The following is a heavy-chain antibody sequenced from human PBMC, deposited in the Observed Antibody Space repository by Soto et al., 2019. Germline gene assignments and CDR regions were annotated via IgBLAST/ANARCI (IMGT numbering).Heavy chain of an antibody. Sequence: QVQLQESGPGVVKPSETLSLTCTVSGGSISAYHWSWIRHLPGKGLEWIGYISFSGNTNYNPSLKSRVTISVDTSKNQFSLRLCSVTAADTAMYYCARDQVYYDTSGYLVGYFDFWGQGTPVTVSS. J-gene: IGHJ4*02. CDR3: ARDQVYYDTSGYLVGYFDF. V-gene: IGHV4-59*01. CDR1: GGSISAYH. D-gene: IGHD3-22*01. CDR2: ISFSGNT.